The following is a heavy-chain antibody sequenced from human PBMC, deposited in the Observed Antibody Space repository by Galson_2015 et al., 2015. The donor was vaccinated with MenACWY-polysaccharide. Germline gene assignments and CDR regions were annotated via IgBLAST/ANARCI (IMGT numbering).Heavy chain of an antibody. D-gene: IGHD1-14*01. Sequence: SLRLSCAVSGFTFSNYAMHWVRQAPGKGLEYVSGIRSNGGSATHIDSVKGRFTVSRDNSKNTLFLQMSSLRAEDTAVYYCVKSGGSDFKTQEPFDYWGQGTLVTVSS. CDR3: VKSGGSDFKTQEPFDY. V-gene: IGHV3-64D*06. J-gene: IGHJ4*02. CDR2: IRSNGGSA. CDR1: GFTFSNYA.